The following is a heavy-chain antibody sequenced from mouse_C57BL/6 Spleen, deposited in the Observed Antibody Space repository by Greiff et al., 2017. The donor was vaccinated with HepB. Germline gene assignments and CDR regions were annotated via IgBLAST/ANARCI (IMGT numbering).Heavy chain of an antibody. V-gene: IGHV1-53*01. CDR3: AKLLRYYAMDY. D-gene: IGHD1-1*01. Sequence: QVQLQQPGTELVKPGASVKLSCKASGYTFTSYWMNWVKQRPGQGLEWIGNINPSNGGTNYNEKFKSKATLTVDKSSSTDYMQLSSLTSEDSAVYYCAKLLRYYAMDYWGQGTSVTVSS. CDR2: INPSNGGT. CDR1: GYTFTSYW. J-gene: IGHJ4*01.